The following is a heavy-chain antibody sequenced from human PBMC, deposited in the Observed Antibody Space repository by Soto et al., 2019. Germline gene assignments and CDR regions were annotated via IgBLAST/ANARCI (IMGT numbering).Heavy chain of an antibody. CDR3: AEGQGLQLWTSYQLFDY. CDR1: GYTFSSND. CDR2: MNPNSGNT. J-gene: IGHJ4*02. D-gene: IGHD5-18*01. V-gene: IGHV1-8*01. Sequence: ASVKVSCKAAGYTFSSNDINWVRQATGQGLEWMGWMNPNSGNTGYAQKFQGRITMTGNTSISTAYMEVSSLTSEDTALYYCAEGQGLQLWTSYQLFDYWGQGTLVTVSS.